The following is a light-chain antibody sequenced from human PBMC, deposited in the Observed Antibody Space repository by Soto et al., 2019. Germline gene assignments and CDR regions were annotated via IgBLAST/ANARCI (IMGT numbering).Light chain of an antibody. J-gene: IGLJ1*01. CDR3: GTWDSSLSAYV. V-gene: IGLV1-51*01. CDR1: GSNIGNNY. CDR2: DNN. Sequence: QSVLTQPPSGFAAPGQKVTISCSGRGSNIGNNYVSWYQQLPGTAPKLLIYDNNKRPSGIPDRFSGSKSGTSATLGITGLQTGDEADYYCGTWDSSLSAYVFGTGTKVTVL.